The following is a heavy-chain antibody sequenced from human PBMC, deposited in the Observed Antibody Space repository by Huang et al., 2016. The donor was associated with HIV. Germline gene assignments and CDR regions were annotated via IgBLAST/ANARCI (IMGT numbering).Heavy chain of an antibody. CDR2: INHSGST. CDR3: ARERMMSWLDDHDAFDI. V-gene: IGHV4-34*01. CDR1: GGSFSGYY. D-gene: IGHD1-1*01. Sequence: QVQLQQWGAGLLKPSETLSLTCAVYGGSFSGYYWSWIRQSPGKGLEWNGEINHSGSTNYNPYLKSRLTISLDTSKNQFSLKLSAVTAADTAVYYCARERMMSWLDDHDAFDIWGQGTMVTVSS. J-gene: IGHJ3*02.